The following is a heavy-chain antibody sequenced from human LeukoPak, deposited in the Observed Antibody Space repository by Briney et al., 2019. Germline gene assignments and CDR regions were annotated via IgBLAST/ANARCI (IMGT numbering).Heavy chain of an antibody. V-gene: IGHV4-34*01. Sequence: PSETLSLTCAVYGGSFSGYYWSWIRQPPGKGLEWIGEINHSGSTNYNPSLKSRVTISVDTSKNQFSLKLSSVTAADTAVYYCARGARGSGSYYNGYWGQGTLVIVSS. J-gene: IGHJ4*02. D-gene: IGHD3-10*01. CDR1: GGSFSGYY. CDR3: ARGARGSGSYYNGY. CDR2: INHSGST.